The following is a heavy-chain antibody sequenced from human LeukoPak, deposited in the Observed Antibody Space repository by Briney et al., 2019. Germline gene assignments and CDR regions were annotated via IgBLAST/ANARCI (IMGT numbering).Heavy chain of an antibody. Sequence: PSETLSLTCAVYGGSFSGYYWSWIRQPPGKGLEWIGEINHSGSTNYNPSLKSRVTISVDTSKNQFSLRLSSVTAADTAVYYCARLKGRDGYSMIYYFDYWGQGTLVTVSS. CDR2: INHSGST. V-gene: IGHV4-34*01. CDR1: GGSFSGYY. D-gene: IGHD5-24*01. CDR3: ARLKGRDGYSMIYYFDY. J-gene: IGHJ4*02.